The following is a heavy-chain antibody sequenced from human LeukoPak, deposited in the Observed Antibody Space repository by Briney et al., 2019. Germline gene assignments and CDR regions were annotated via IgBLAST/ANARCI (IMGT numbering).Heavy chain of an antibody. V-gene: IGHV3-48*01. CDR3: ARDLSSGSYSAFDI. J-gene: IGHJ3*02. D-gene: IGHD1-26*01. CDR1: GFTLSSYS. CDR2: ISSSSSTI. Sequence: PGGSLRLSCAASGFTLSSYSMNWVRQAPGKGLEWVSYISSSSSTIYYADSVKGRFTISRDNAKNSLYLQMNSLRAEDTAVYYCARDLSSGSYSAFDIWGQGTMVTVSS.